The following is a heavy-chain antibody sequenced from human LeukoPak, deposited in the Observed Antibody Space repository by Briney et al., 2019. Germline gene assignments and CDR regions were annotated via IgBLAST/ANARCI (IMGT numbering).Heavy chain of an antibody. J-gene: IGHJ5*02. CDR2: IIPIFGTA. D-gene: IGHD3-22*01. CDR1: GGTFSSYA. V-gene: IGHV1-69*13. CDR3: ASADYYDSSGPNWFDP. Sequence: SVKVSCKASGGTFSSYAISWVRQAPGQGLEWMGGIIPIFGTANYAQRFQGRVMITADESTCTAYMELSSLRSEDTAVYYCASADYYDSSGPNWFDPWGQGTLVTVSS.